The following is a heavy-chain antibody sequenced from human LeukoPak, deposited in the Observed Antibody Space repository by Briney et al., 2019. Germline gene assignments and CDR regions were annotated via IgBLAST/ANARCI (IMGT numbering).Heavy chain of an antibody. J-gene: IGHJ4*02. CDR2: ISGSGGST. CDR1: GFTFSSYA. D-gene: IGHD1-26*01. V-gene: IGHV3-23*01. CDR3: AKDQSGSLDY. Sequence: GGSLRLSCAASGFTFSSYAMSWVRQAPGKGLEWVSAISGSGGSTYYADSVKGRFTISRDNSKNTQMNSLRAEDTAVYYCAKDQSGSLDYWGQGTLVTVSS.